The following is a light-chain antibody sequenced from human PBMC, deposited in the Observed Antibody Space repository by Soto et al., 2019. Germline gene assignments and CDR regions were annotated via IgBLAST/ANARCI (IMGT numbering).Light chain of an antibody. CDR1: QTISSW. CDR2: KAS. J-gene: IGKJ1*01. Sequence: DIQMTQSPSTLSASVRDRVTITCRASQTISSWLAWFQQRPGRAPKFLIYKASSLKNGVPLRFSGSGSGTEFTLTISSLQSEDFAVYYCQQYNDWLGTFGQGTKVDIK. V-gene: IGKV1-5*03. CDR3: QQYNDWLGT.